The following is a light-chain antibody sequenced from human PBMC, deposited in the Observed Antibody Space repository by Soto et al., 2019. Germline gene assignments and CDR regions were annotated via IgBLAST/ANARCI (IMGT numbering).Light chain of an antibody. CDR3: QSYDSSLSAYV. V-gene: IGLV1-40*01. CDR2: ANN. CDR1: SSNIGAGYD. Sequence: QSVLTQPPSVSGAPGQRVTISCTGSSSNIGAGYDVHWYQQVPGAAPKLLIYANNNRPSGVPDRFSGSKSGSSASLAITGLQAEDEADYYCQSYDSSLSAYVFGTGTKLTVL. J-gene: IGLJ1*01.